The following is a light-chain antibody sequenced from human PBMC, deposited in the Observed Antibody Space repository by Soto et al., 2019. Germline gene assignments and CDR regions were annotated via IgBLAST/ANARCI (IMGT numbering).Light chain of an antibody. Sequence: IQLTQSPSSLSASVGDRVTITCRASQGISSFLAWYQQRPGKAPKIXVYVASTLPSGVPSRFGGSGSGTDFTLTISSLQPEDSATYYCQQLNSYTLTFGGGTKVDIK. CDR2: VAS. CDR1: QGISSF. J-gene: IGKJ4*01. CDR3: QQLNSYTLT. V-gene: IGKV1-9*01.